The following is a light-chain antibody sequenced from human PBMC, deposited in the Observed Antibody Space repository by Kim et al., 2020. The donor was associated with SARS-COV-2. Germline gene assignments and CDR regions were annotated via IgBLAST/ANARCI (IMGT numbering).Light chain of an antibody. Sequence: ASVGDTVTITCRASQGINNNLAWYQQRPGKAPNLLIYSAFTLHSGVPSRFSGSGSGTDFTLTITSLQPEDFATYHCQQHHSFPLTFGGGTKVDIK. CDR3: QQHHSFPLT. V-gene: IGKV1-9*01. CDR1: QGINNN. CDR2: SAF. J-gene: IGKJ4*01.